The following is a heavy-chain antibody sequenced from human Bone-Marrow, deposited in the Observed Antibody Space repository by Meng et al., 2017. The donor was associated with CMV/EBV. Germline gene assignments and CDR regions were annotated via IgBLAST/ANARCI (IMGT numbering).Heavy chain of an antibody. CDR3: ARLGGDVDY. CDR2: TYYRYKWNN. J-gene: IGHJ4*02. Sequence: CAISGDSVSSKSAAWNWIRRSPSRGLEWLGRTYYRYKWNNEYEVSVKSRIIITPDTSKNQFSLQLNSVTPEDTAVYYCARLGGDVDYWGQGTLVTVSS. D-gene: IGHD3-16*01. V-gene: IGHV6-1*01. CDR1: GDSVSSKSAA.